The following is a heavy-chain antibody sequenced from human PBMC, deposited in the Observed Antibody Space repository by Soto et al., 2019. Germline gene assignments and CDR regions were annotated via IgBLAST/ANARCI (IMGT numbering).Heavy chain of an antibody. Sequence: SETLSLTCTVSGGSISSGGYYWSWIRQHPGKGLEWIGYIYYSGSTYYNPSLKSRVTISVDTSKNQFSLKLSSVTAADTAVYYCARRSYYYDSSGYSQYYFDYWGQGTLVTVSS. CDR1: GGSISSGGYY. D-gene: IGHD3-22*01. V-gene: IGHV4-31*03. CDR2: IYYSGST. J-gene: IGHJ4*02. CDR3: ARRSYYYDSSGYSQYYFDY.